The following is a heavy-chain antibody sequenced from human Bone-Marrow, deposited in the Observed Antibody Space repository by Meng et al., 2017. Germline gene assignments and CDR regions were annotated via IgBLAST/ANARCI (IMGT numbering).Heavy chain of an antibody. Sequence: QVRLVHAGAEVKKPGSSVKVSCKASGGTFSSYAISWVRQAPGQGLEWMGGIIPIFDTANYAQKFQGRVTITADESTSTAYMELSSLRSEDTAVYYCASGEGYCSGGSCYSGDYWGQGTLVTVSS. CDR3: ASGEGYCSGGSCYSGDY. CDR1: GGTFSSYA. J-gene: IGHJ4*02. D-gene: IGHD2-15*01. V-gene: IGHV1-69*01. CDR2: IIPIFDTA.